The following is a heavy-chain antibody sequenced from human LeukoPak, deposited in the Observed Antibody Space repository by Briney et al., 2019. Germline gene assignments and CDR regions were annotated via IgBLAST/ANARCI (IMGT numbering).Heavy chain of an antibody. J-gene: IGHJ4*02. CDR3: ARGGDSSGYHYPLFDY. CDR1: GGSISSYY. V-gene: IGHV4-59*01. CDR2: IYYSGST. D-gene: IGHD3-22*01. Sequence: PSETLSLTRTVSGGSISSYYWSWIRQPPGKGLEWIGYIYYSGSTNYNPSLKSRVTISVDTSKNQFSLKLNSVTAADTAVYYCARGGDSSGYHYPLFDYWGQGTLVTVSS.